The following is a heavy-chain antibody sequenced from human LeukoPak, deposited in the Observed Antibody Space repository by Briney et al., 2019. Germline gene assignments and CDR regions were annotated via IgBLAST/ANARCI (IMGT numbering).Heavy chain of an antibody. V-gene: IGHV3-30-3*01. J-gene: IGHJ4*02. Sequence: GKSLRLSCAASGFTFSSYAMHWVRQTPGKGLEWVAVTSFDGSITFYADSVRGRFTISRDNSKNTLYLQANSLRAEDTAVYFCARGNVRGYSYGFDYWGQGTLVTVSS. CDR3: ARGNVRGYSYGFDY. CDR2: TSFDGSIT. D-gene: IGHD5-18*01. CDR1: GFTFSSYA.